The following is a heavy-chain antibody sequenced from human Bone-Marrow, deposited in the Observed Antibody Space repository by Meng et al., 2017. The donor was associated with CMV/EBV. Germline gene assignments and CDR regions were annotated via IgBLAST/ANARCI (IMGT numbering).Heavy chain of an antibody. V-gene: IGHV1-8*03. D-gene: IGHD2-2*01. CDR3: ARDRGGYQPRRTWFDP. J-gene: IGHJ5*02. Sequence: ASVKVSCKASGYTFTSYDINWVRQATGQGLEWMGWMNPNSGNTGYAQKFQGRVTITRNTSISTAYMELSSLRSEDTAVYYCARDRGGYQPRRTWFDPWGQGTLVTVSS. CDR2: MNPNSGNT. CDR1: GYTFTSYD.